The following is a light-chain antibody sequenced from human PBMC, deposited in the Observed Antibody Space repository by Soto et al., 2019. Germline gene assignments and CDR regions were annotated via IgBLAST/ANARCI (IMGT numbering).Light chain of an antibody. J-gene: IGLJ3*02. Sequence: QPVLTQSPSASASLGASVKLTCTLSSGHTNYAIAWHQQHPEKGPRYLMKLNSDGSHRKGDAIPDRFSGSSSGSERYLTISSLQSEDEADYYCQTWDTGIGVFGGGTKLTVL. V-gene: IGLV4-69*01. CDR1: SGHTNYA. CDR3: QTWDTGIGV. CDR2: LNSDGSH.